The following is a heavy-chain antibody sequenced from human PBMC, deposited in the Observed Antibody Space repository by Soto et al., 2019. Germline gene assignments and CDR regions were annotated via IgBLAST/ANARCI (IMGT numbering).Heavy chain of an antibody. CDR3: AIESDGGY. J-gene: IGHJ4*02. CDR1: GFNFSTFT. Sequence: EVRLLESGGGLVQPGGSLRLSCAASGFNFSTFTMIWVRQAPGKGLEWVSGISATTGNPYYADSVKGRFTISRDNFENTLFLQMNNLRAEDTALYYCAIESDGGYWGQGTLVTVSS. CDR2: ISATTGNP. D-gene: IGHD2-21*01. V-gene: IGHV3-23*01.